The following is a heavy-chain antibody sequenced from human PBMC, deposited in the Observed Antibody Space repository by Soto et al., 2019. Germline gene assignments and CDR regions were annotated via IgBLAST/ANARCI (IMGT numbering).Heavy chain of an antibody. D-gene: IGHD3-22*01. CDR2: MSDRRSNT. V-gene: IGHV3-48*02. CDR3: ARYYSDRSGYDGMDV. J-gene: IGHJ6*02. Sequence: PGGPLRLSCAAFGFKISSSSMNWVRQAPGRGLEWVAYMSDRRSNTLYADSVKGRFTVSRDTAKNSLYLQISGLRDEYRAVYYCARYYSDRSGYDGMDVWGQGTMVTVSS. CDR1: GFKISSSS.